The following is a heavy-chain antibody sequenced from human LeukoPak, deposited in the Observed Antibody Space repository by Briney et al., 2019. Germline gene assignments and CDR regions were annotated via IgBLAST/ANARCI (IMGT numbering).Heavy chain of an antibody. Sequence: GGSLRLSCAASGFTVSSTYMSWVRQAPGKGLEWVSVIYSGGSTYYADSVKGRFTISRDNSKNTLYLQMNSLRVEDTAVYYCARDYGGNIRGYFDYWGQGTLVTVSS. CDR1: GFTVSSTY. D-gene: IGHD4-23*01. CDR2: IYSGGST. V-gene: IGHV3-66*01. J-gene: IGHJ4*02. CDR3: ARDYGGNIRGYFDY.